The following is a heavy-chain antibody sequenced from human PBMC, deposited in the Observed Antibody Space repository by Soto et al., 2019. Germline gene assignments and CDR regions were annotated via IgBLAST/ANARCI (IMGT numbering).Heavy chain of an antibody. CDR2: ISGSGGST. J-gene: IGHJ3*02. Sequence: PGGSLRLSCAASGFTFSNAWINWVRQAPGKGLEWVSAISGSGGSTYYADSVKGRFTISRDNSKNTLYLQMNSLRAEGTAVYYCAKDLGYGDYVFGPNSAFDIWGQGTMVTVSS. V-gene: IGHV3-23*01. CDR1: GFTFSNAW. D-gene: IGHD4-17*01. CDR3: AKDLGYGDYVFGPNSAFDI.